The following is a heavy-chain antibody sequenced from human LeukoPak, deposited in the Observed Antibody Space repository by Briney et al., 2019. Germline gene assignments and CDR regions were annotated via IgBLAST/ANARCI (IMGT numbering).Heavy chain of an antibody. CDR1: GGSISSSSYY. CDR2: IYYSGST. CDR3: ARDKEGFDI. V-gene: IGHV4-39*07. Sequence: SETLSLTCIVSGGSISSSSYYWGWIRQPPGKGLEWIGSIYYSGSTYYNPSLKSRVTISVDTSKNQFSLKLSSVTAADTAVYYCARDKEGFDIWGQGTMVTVSS. J-gene: IGHJ3*02.